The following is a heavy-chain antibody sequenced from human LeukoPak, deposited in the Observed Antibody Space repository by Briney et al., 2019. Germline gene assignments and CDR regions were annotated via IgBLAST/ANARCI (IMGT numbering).Heavy chain of an antibody. J-gene: IGHJ5*02. V-gene: IGHV3-23*01. CDR2: ISGSGSST. CDR1: GFTFSSYA. CDR3: AEDKQGAKWFDP. Sequence: GGSLRLSCAASGFTFSSYAMSWVRQAPGKRLEWVSAISGSGSSTFYAESVKGRFTISRDNSKNTLYLQMNSLRAEDMAVYYCAEDKQGAKWFDPWGQGTLVTVSS.